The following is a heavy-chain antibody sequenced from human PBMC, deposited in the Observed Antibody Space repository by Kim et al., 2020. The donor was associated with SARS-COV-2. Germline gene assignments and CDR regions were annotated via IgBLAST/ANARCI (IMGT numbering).Heavy chain of an antibody. CDR2: VYSSGST. D-gene: IGHD3-22*01. CDR1: GASISSNEYF. Sequence: SETLSLTCTVSGASISSNEYFWSWIRHHPGKVLEWIGYVYSSGSTYYNPSLRSRVSISVDTSKNQFSLKLSSVTAADTAVYYCARLRFSHNSAPFDYWGQGTLVTVSS. V-gene: IGHV4-31*03. J-gene: IGHJ4*02. CDR3: ARLRFSHNSAPFDY.